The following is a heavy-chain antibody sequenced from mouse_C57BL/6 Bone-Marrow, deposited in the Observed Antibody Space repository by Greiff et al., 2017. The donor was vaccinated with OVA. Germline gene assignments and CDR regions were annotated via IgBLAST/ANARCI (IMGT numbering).Heavy chain of an antibody. CDR1: GYTFTSYG. D-gene: IGHD2-1*01. CDR3: ARIYYGNYVGY. V-gene: IGHV1-81*01. J-gene: IGHJ2*01. Sequence: QVQLKESGAELARPGASVKLSCKASGYTFTSYGISWVKQRTGQGLEWIGEIYPRSGNTYYNEKFKGKATLTVDTSSSTAYMQLSSLTSEDSAVYFCARIYYGNYVGYWGQGTTLTVSS. CDR2: IYPRSGNT.